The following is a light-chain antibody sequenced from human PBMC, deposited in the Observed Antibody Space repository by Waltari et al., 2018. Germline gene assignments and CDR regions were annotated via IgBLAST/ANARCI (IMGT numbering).Light chain of an antibody. CDR1: SSNIGNNY. CDR2: KNS. J-gene: IGLJ2*01. V-gene: IGLV1-47*01. Sequence: QSVLTQSPSMSETPGQRVIISCSGSSSNIGNNYVYWYQHFPGMAPKLVMFKNSNRPSGVPDRCSGSSDGTSASLAISGLRSEDEADYYCATWDDSLSGVVFGGGTRLTVL. CDR3: ATWDDSLSGVV.